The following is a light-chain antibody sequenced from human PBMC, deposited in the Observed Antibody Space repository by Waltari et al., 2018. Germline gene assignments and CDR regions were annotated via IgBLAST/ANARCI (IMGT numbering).Light chain of an antibody. V-gene: IGLV1-40*01. CDR2: GNT. Sequence: QSVLTQPPSVSGAPGQRVTISCTGSSSNIGAGYDVHWYQPLPGTAPKPLFHGNTDRPSWVPYRFSGSKSCTSASLSITGLQAEDEADYYCQSYDSSLSGVVFGGGTKLTVL. CDR1: SSNIGAGYD. CDR3: QSYDSSLSGVV. J-gene: IGLJ2*01.